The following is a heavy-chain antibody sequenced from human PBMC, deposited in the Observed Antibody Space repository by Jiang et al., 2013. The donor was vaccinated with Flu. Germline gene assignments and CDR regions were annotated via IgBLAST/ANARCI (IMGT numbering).Heavy chain of an antibody. D-gene: IGHD1-26*01. J-gene: IGHJ4*02. CDR3: ARTRAGAIHSGLDS. V-gene: IGHV2-5*01. Sequence: SPSLKSRLTITRDTSKNQVVLTMTTMDPVDTATYYCARTRAGAIHSGLDSWGQGTLVTVSS.